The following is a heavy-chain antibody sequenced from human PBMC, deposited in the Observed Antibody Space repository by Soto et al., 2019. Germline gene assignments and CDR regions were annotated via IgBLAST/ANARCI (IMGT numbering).Heavy chain of an antibody. Sequence: GELPKISCKGSGYSLTSSLVGWVRQMPGKGLEWMGIIYPGDSDTRYSPSFQGQVTISADKSISTAYLQWSSLKASDTAMYYCARHLAVAARYGMDVWGQGTTVTVSS. CDR1: GYSLTSSL. J-gene: IGHJ6*02. D-gene: IGHD6-19*01. V-gene: IGHV5-51*01. CDR2: IYPGDSDT. CDR3: ARHLAVAARYGMDV.